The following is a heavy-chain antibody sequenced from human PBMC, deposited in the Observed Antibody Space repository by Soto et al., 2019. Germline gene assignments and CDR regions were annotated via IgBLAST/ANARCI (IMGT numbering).Heavy chain of an antibody. CDR1: RFTFSNAW. CDR2: IKSKTDGGTT. Sequence: EVQLVESGGGLVKPGGSLRLSCAASRFTFSNAWMSWVRQAPGKGLEWVGRIKSKTDGGTTDYAAPVKGRFTISRDDSKNTLYLQMNSLKTEDTAVYYCTTDLLTYYYYQGMDVWGQGTTVTVSS. V-gene: IGHV3-15*01. J-gene: IGHJ6*02. CDR3: TTDLLTYYYYQGMDV.